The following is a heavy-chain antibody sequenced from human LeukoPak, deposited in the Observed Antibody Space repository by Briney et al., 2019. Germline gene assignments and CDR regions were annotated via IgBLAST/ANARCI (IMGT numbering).Heavy chain of an antibody. V-gene: IGHV3-30*18. Sequence: PGGSLRLSCAASGFTFSSYGMHWVRQAPGKGLEGGAVISYDGSNKYYADSVKGRFTISRDNSKNTLYLQMNSLRAEDTAVYYCAKARRVVIAMTYYYYMDVWGKGTTVTVSS. CDR1: GFTFSSYG. CDR2: ISYDGSNK. J-gene: IGHJ6*03. D-gene: IGHD2-21*01. CDR3: AKARRVVIAMTYYYYMDV.